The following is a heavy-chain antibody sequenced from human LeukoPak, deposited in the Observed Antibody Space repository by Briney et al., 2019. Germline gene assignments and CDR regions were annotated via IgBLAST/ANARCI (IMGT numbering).Heavy chain of an antibody. V-gene: IGHV3-30*04. J-gene: IGHJ6*02. CDR1: GFTFSRYA. CDR2: ISSDGSKT. D-gene: IGHD6-13*01. CDR3: ARALSISWPFYYYFGLDV. Sequence: GRSLRLSCAASGFTFSRYAMHWVRQAPGKGLEWVAVISSDGSKTYFADSVKGRFTISRDNSKNTLYLQMNSLRADDTSVFYCARALSISWPFYYYFGLDVWGQGTTVTVSS.